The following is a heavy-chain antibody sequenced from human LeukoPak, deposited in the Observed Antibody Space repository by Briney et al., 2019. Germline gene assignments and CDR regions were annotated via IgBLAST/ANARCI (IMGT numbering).Heavy chain of an antibody. V-gene: IGHV3-23*01. Sequence: GGSLRLSCAASGFPFSTYSMSWIRQAPGKGLEWVSAISGSGGSTYYADSVKGRFTISRDNSKNTLYLQMNSLRAEDTAVYYCMAYVVVVPAADTGFDYWGQGTLVTVSS. CDR3: MAYVVVVPAADTGFDY. CDR2: ISGSGGST. D-gene: IGHD2-2*01. J-gene: IGHJ4*02. CDR1: GFPFSTYS.